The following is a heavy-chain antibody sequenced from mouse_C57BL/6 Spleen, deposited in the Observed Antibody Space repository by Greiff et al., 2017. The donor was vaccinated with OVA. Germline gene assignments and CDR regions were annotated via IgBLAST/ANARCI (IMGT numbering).Heavy chain of an antibody. Sequence: VQGVESGAELARPGASVKLSCKASGYTFTSYGISWVKQRTGQGLEWIGEIYPRSGNTYYNEKFKGKATLTADKSSSTAYMELRSLTSEDSAVYFCAREGDYSNLGMDYWGQGTSVTVSS. J-gene: IGHJ4*01. V-gene: IGHV1-81*01. CDR2: IYPRSGNT. D-gene: IGHD2-5*01. CDR1: GYTFTSYG. CDR3: AREGDYSNLGMDY.